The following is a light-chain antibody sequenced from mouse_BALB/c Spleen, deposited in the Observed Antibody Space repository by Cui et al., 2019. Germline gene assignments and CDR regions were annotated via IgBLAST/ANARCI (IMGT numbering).Light chain of an antibody. Sequence: QIVLTQSPALLSASLGERVTMTCTASSSVSSSYLHWDQQKPGSSPKLWIYRTSNLASGVPARFSGSGSGTSYSLTICSMEAEDAATYYCHQYHRSPYTFGGGTKLEIK. J-gene: IGKJ2*01. CDR2: RTS. CDR3: HQYHRSPYT. V-gene: IGKV4-74*01. CDR1: SSVSSSY.